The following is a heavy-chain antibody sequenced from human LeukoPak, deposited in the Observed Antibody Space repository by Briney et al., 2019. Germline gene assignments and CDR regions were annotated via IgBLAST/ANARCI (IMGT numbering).Heavy chain of an antibody. J-gene: IGHJ4*02. D-gene: IGHD3-9*01. V-gene: IGHV3-23*01. CDR2: ITGSGGNT. CDR3: AKWGDYDVLTGYYVSDY. CDR1: GFTFSNYA. Sequence: GGSLRLSCAASGFTFSNYAMSWVRQAPGKGLEWVSAITGSGGNTYYADSVKGRLTISRDNSKNTVFLQMNSLRAEDTAVYYCAKWGDYDVLTGYYVSDYWGQGTLVTVSS.